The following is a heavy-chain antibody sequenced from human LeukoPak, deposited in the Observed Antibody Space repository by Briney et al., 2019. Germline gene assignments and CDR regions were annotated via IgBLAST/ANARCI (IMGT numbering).Heavy chain of an antibody. D-gene: IGHD3-9*01. CDR1: GGSFSGYY. V-gene: IGHV4-34*01. Sequence: SETLSLTCAVYGGSFSGYYWSWIRQPPGKGLEWIGEINHSGSTNYNPSLKSRVTILVDTSKNQFSLKLSSVTAADTAVYYCARGGWLSRSATFDYWGQGTLVTVSS. CDR3: ARGGWLSRSATFDY. CDR2: INHSGST. J-gene: IGHJ4*02.